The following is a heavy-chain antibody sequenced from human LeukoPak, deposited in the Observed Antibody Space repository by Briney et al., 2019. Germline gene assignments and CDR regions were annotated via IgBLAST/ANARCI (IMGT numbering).Heavy chain of an antibody. J-gene: IGHJ3*02. CDR2: IIPIFGTA. CDR1: GGTFSSYA. CDR3: AREPPYYYHSSGIGHAFDI. Sequence: ASVKVSCKASGGTFSSYAISWVRQAPGQGLEWMGGIIPIFGTANYAQKFQGRVTITTDESTSTAYMELSSLRSEDTAVYYCAREPPYYYHSSGIGHAFDIWGQRTMVTVSS. D-gene: IGHD3-22*01. V-gene: IGHV1-69*05.